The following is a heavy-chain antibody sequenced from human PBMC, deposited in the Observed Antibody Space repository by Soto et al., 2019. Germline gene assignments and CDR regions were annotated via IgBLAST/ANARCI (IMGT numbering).Heavy chain of an antibody. D-gene: IGHD2-15*01. V-gene: IGHV1-69*13. CDR2: IIPIFGTA. J-gene: IGHJ6*02. CDR3: ARARGYCSGGSCRYYYYYGMDV. CDR1: GGIFSSYA. Sequence: SVKVSCKASGGIFSSYAISWVRQAPGQGLEWMGGIIPIFGTANYAQKFQGRVTITADESTSTAYMELSSLRSEDTAVYYCARARGYCSGGSCRYYYYYGMDVWGQGTTVTVSS.